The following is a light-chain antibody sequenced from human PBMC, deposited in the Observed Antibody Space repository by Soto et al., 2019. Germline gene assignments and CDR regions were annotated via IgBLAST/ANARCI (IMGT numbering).Light chain of an antibody. Sequence: DVQMTQSPSSLSTSVGDRATITCRASQRINNYLNWYQQKPGKAPKLLIYAASSLQSGVPSRFSGSGSGTDFTLTISSLQPEDFATYYCQQSYSTPFTFGPGTKVDI. CDR1: QRINNY. V-gene: IGKV1-39*01. CDR3: QQSYSTPFT. J-gene: IGKJ3*01. CDR2: AAS.